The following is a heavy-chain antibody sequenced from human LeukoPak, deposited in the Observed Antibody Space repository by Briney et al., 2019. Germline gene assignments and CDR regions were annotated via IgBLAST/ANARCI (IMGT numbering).Heavy chain of an antibody. CDR3: ARDDQTLPFDS. D-gene: IGHD2-15*01. CDR2: ISSSSSYI. J-gene: IGHJ4*02. V-gene: IGHV3-21*01. CDR1: GFPFSSCT. Sequence: GSLRLSCSASGFPFSSCTMNWVRQAPGKGLQWVSSISSSSSYIYYADSLKGRFTISRDNAKNSLYLQMNSLRAEDTAVYYCARDDQTLPFDSWGQGTLVTVSS.